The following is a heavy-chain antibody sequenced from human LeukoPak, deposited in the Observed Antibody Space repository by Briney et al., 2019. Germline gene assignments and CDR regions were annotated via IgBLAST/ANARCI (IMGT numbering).Heavy chain of an antibody. CDR1: GYTFTSYG. CDR3: ARSSIIAAAGPYYFDY. J-gene: IGHJ4*02. D-gene: IGHD6-13*01. Sequence: ASVKVSCKASGYTFTSYGISWVRQAPGQGLEWMGWISAYNGNTNYAQKLQGRVTMTTDTSTSTAYMELSSLRSEDTAVYYCARSSIIAAAGPYYFDYWGQGTLVTVSS. CDR2: ISAYNGNT. V-gene: IGHV1-18*01.